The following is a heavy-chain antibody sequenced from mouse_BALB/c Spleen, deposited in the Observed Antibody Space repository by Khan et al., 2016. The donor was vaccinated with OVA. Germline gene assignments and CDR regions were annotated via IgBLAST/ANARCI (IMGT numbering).Heavy chain of an antibody. CDR2: ISDGGSYT. V-gene: IGHV5-4*02. CDR3: ARSGYGGFAY. CDR1: GFTFSDYY. Sequence: EVELVESGGGLVKPGGSLKLSCAASGFTFSDYYMYWVRQTPEKRLEWVATISDGGSYTYYPDSVKGRFTISRDNAKNNLYLQMSSLKSEDTAMYYCARSGYGGFAYGGQGTLGTVSA. D-gene: IGHD1-1*02. J-gene: IGHJ3*01.